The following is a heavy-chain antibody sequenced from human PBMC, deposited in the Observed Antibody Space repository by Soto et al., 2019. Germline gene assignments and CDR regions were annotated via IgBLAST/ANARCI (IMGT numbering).Heavy chain of an antibody. V-gene: IGHV4-61*01. Sequence: QVQLQESGPGLVKPSETLSLTCTVSGGSVSSGSYYWSWIRQPPGKGLEWIGYIYYSGSTNYNPPLKGRVTISVYTSKNQFSLKLKSVTAAASAVYYCARERTLQSVGGIFAVPDYWGQGAMVTVSS. CDR3: ARERTLQSVGGIFAVPDY. CDR2: IYYSGST. CDR1: GGSVSSGSYY. J-gene: IGHJ4*02. D-gene: IGHD2-15*01.